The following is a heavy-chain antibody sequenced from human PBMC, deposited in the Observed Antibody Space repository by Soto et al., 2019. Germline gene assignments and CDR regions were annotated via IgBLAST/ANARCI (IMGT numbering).Heavy chain of an antibody. J-gene: IGHJ5*02. CDR3: ARVRPIRYSSSWRRPSLLRDDNWFDP. D-gene: IGHD6-13*01. V-gene: IGHV1-18*01. CDR2: ISAYNGNT. CDR1: GYTFTSYG. Sequence: QVQLVQSGAEVKKHGASVKVSCKPSGYTFTSYGISWVRQAPGQGLEGRGWISAYNGNTNYAQKLQGRVTMTTDTSTSTAYMELRSLRSDDTTVYYCARVRPIRYSSSWRRPSLLRDDNWFDPCGQGTLVTVSS.